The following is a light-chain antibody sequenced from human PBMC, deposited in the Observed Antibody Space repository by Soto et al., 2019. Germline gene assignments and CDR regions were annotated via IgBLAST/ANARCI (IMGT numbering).Light chain of an antibody. CDR1: QSVNIN. J-gene: IGKJ1*01. Sequence: ELVMAQSPATLSVSPGERATLSCRASQSVNINLAWYQQKPGQAPRLLIYGASTRATDIPARFSGSGSGTEFTLTISSLQSEDFAVYYCQQYNNWPLTFGQGTKVEVK. CDR2: GAS. V-gene: IGKV3-15*01. CDR3: QQYNNWPLT.